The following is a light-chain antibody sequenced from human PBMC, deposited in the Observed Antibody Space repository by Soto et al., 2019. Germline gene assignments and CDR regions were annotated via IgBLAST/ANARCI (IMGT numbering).Light chain of an antibody. J-gene: IGLJ1*01. CDR2: TDN. CDR3: SSYTSRSTLDV. Sequence: QSARTQQPSASGTPGQRVTISCSGSSSNIGKNTVHWFQQLPGAAPKVLIYTDNQRPSGVPYRFSGSKSGTSASLAISGLQSEHEADYYCSSYTSRSTLDVFGTATTVTV. CDR1: SSNIGKNT. V-gene: IGLV1-44*01.